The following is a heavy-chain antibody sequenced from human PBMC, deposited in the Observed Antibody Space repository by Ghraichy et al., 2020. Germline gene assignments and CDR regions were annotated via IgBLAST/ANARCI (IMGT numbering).Heavy chain of an antibody. CDR2: ISYDGINK. J-gene: IGHJ4*02. D-gene: IGHD2-21*01. CDR1: GFTFSSYG. CDR3: AKESSLYCGGDCHTDY. Sequence: GGSLRLSCAASGFTFSSYGMHWVRQAPGKGLEWVAVISYDGINKYYADSVKGRFTISRDNSKNTLYLQMNSLRAEDTALYYCAKESSLYCGGDCHTDYWGQGTLVTVSS. V-gene: IGHV3-30*18.